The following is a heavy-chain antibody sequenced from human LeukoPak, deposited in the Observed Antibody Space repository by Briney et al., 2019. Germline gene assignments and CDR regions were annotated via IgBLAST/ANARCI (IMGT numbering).Heavy chain of an antibody. CDR1: GGSISSTTYY. V-gene: IGHV4-39*07. D-gene: IGHD3-22*01. J-gene: IGHJ4*02. CDR2: IYYSGNT. Sequence: SETLSLTCIVSGGSISSTTYYWGWIRQPPGKRLEWIGSIYYSGNTYYNPSLKSRVTISIDTSKNQFSLNLNSVTAADTAVYYCARGGYYDSSGPFDYWGQGTLVTVSS. CDR3: ARGGYYDSSGPFDY.